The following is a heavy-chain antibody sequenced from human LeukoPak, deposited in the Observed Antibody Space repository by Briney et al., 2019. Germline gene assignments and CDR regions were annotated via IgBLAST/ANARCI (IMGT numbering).Heavy chain of an antibody. Sequence: NPSETLSLTCTVSGGSISSYYWSWIRQPPGKGLEWIGYIYYSGSTNYNPSLKSQVTISVDTSKNQFSLKLSSVTAADTAVYYCARASGYSSGWLNDYWGQGTLVTVSS. J-gene: IGHJ4*02. D-gene: IGHD6-19*01. V-gene: IGHV4-59*01. CDR1: GGSISSYY. CDR3: ARASGYSSGWLNDY. CDR2: IYYSGST.